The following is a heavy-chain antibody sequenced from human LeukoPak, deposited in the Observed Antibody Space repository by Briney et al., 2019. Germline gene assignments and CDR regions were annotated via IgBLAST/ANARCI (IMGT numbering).Heavy chain of an antibody. V-gene: IGHV3-23*01. Sequence: GGSLRLSCAASGFTFSSYAMSWVRQAPGKGLEWVSAISGSGGSTYYADSVKGRFTISRDNSKNTLYLQMNSLRAEDTAVYYCAKENLYCSSTSCYNGYDYWGQGTLVTVSS. CDR3: AKENLYCSSTSCYNGYDY. CDR1: GFTFSSYA. D-gene: IGHD2-2*02. CDR2: ISGSGGST. J-gene: IGHJ4*02.